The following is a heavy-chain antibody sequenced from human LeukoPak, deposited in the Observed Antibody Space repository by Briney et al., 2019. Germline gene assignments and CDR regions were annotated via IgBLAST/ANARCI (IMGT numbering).Heavy chain of an antibody. CDR3: ARDSYYGSGSYYRYTFDY. CDR1: GFTVNRNC. D-gene: IGHD3-10*01. CDR2: IYGGGGT. Sequence: GGSLRLSCAASGFTVNRNCMGWVRQAPGKGLEWVSLIYGGGGTYYANSVKGRFTISRDYSNTTLYLQMSSLRVEDTAVYYCARDSYYGSGSYYRYTFDYWGQGTLVTVSS. V-gene: IGHV3-53*01. J-gene: IGHJ4*02.